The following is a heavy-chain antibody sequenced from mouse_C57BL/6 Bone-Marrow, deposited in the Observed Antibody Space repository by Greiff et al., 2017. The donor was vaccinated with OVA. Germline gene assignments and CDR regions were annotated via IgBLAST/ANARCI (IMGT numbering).Heavy chain of an antibody. CDR2: IDPNSGGT. CDR1: GYTFTSYW. Sequence: VQLQQPGAELVKPGASVKLSCKASGYTFTSYWMHWVKQRPGRGLEWIGRIDPNSGGTKYNDKFKSKATLTVDKPSSTAYMQLSSLTSEDSAVNCCARWDTTVPFAYWGKGNLVSVSA. J-gene: IGHJ3*01. V-gene: IGHV1-72*01. CDR3: ARWDTTVPFAY. D-gene: IGHD1-1*01.